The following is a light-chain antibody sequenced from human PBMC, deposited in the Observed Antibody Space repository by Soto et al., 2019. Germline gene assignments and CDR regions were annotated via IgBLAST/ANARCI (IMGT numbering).Light chain of an antibody. CDR1: GSD. Sequence: QSVLTQPASVSGSPGQSITISCTGAGSDVSWYQHHPGKAPKLIIFDVSNRPSGISDRFSGSKSGNTASLTIAGLRAEDEAGYYCASYSSTSTLGVFGGGTKLTVL. CDR2: DVS. J-gene: IGLJ3*02. CDR3: ASYSSTSTLGV. V-gene: IGLV2-14*03.